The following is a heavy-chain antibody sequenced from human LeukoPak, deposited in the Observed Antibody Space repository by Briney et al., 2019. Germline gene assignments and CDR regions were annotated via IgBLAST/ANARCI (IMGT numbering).Heavy chain of an antibody. CDR3: ARGGGTLGDY. CDR1: GYTFTSYY. J-gene: IGHJ4*02. D-gene: IGHD2-15*01. V-gene: IGHV1-46*01. CDR2: INPTGGST. Sequence: ASVKVSCKASGYTFTSYYMHWVRQAPGQGLEWMGIINPTGGSTSYAQKFQGRVTMTRDTSTSTVYMELRSLRPEDTAVYYCARGGGTLGDYWGQGTLVTVSS.